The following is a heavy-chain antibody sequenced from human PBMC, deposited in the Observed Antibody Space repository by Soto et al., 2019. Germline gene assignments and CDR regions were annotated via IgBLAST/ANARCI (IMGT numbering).Heavy chain of an antibody. Sequence: SETLSLTCAVYGGSFSGYYWSWIRQPPGKGLEWIGEINHSGSTNYNPSLKSRVTISVDTSKNQFSLKLSSVTAADTAVYYCARGLVVVPAATNFPIAARYAFDIWGQGTMVTVSS. CDR3: ARGLVVVPAATNFPIAARYAFDI. CDR2: INHSGST. CDR1: GGSFSGYY. J-gene: IGHJ3*02. D-gene: IGHD2-2*01. V-gene: IGHV4-34*01.